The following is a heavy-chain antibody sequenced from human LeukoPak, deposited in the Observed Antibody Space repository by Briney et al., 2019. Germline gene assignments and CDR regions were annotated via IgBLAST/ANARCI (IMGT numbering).Heavy chain of an antibody. CDR3: ARAAEDIVVVVAAGWYFDL. CDR1: GFTFSSYE. CDR2: ISSSGSTI. J-gene: IGHJ2*01. Sequence: GGSLRLSCAASGFTFSSYEMNWVRQAPGKGLEWVSYISSSGSTIYYADSVKGRFTISRDNAKNSLYLQMNSLRAEDTAVYYCARAAEDIVVVVAAGWYFDLWGRGTLVTVSS. D-gene: IGHD2-15*01. V-gene: IGHV3-48*03.